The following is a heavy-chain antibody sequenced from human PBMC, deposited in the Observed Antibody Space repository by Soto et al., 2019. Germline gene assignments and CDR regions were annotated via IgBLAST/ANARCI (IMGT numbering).Heavy chain of an antibody. J-gene: IGHJ6*02. CDR3: ARDGGRYSSGWYRGYYYYYGMDV. V-gene: IGHV1-69*01. D-gene: IGHD6-19*01. Sequence: QVQLVQSGAEVKKPGSSVKVSCKASGGTFSSYAISWVRQAPGQGLEWMGGIIPIFGTANYAQKFQGRVTITADESTSTAYMELSSLRSEDTAVYYCARDGGRYSSGWYRGYYYYYGMDVWGQGTTVTVSS. CDR2: IIPIFGTA. CDR1: GGTFSSYA.